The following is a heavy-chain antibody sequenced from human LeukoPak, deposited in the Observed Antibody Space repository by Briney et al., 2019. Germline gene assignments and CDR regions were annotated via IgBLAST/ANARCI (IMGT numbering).Heavy chain of an antibody. CDR3: ATPPHDFWSGYYFLDY. D-gene: IGHD3-3*01. V-gene: IGHV1-8*02. Sequence: ASVKVSCKASGYTFTGYYMHWVRQAPGQGLERMGWINPNSGNTGYAQKFQGRVTMTRNTSISTAYMELSSLRSEDTAVYYCATPPHDFWSGYYFLDYWGQGTLVTVSS. CDR1: GYTFTGYY. CDR2: INPNSGNT. J-gene: IGHJ4*02.